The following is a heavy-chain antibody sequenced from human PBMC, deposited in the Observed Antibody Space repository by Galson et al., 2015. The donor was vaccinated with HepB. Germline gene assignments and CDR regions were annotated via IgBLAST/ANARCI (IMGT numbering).Heavy chain of an antibody. D-gene: IGHD3/OR15-3a*01. CDR3: AKELFSTTDYFYYMDV. Sequence: SLRLSCAASGFTFSDYAMTWVRQCPGKGLEWVSTLSGHGGDTYYAESVKDRVTISRDNSKNTLYLQIHSLRAGDTAKYYCAKELFSTTDYFYYMDVWGKGTTVIVS. V-gene: IGHV3-23*01. CDR2: LSGHGGDT. J-gene: IGHJ6*03. CDR1: GFTFSDYA.